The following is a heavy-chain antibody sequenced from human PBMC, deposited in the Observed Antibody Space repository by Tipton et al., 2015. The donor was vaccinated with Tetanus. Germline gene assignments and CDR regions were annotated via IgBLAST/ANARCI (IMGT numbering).Heavy chain of an antibody. CDR1: GGSISSPNYY. CDR3: AGSEQQLVRGYYYYYYMDV. Sequence: TLSLTCTVSGGSISSPNYYWGWIRQPPGKGMEWIGSVYYSGSTYYNPSLKSRVTLSVDTSKNQFSMQLNSVTAADTAVYYCAGSEQQLVRGYYYYYYMDVWGKGTTVTVSS. J-gene: IGHJ6*03. CDR2: VYYSGST. V-gene: IGHV4-39*01. D-gene: IGHD6-13*01.